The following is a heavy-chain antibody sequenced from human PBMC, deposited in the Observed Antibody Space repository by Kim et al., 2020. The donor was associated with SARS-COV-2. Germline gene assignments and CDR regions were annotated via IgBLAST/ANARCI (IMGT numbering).Heavy chain of an antibody. CDR3: AKCQYSYGSDAFDF. CDR2: IRGGGANP. D-gene: IGHD5-18*01. J-gene: IGHJ3*01. Sequence: GGSLRLSCAASGFTFSNYAMNWVRQAPGKGLEWVSGIRGGGANPKYADSVKGRFTISRDNSKNTLYLQMNSLRGDDTALYYCAKCQYSYGSDAFDFWGQRILASVS. CDR1: GFTFSNYA. V-gene: IGHV3-23*01.